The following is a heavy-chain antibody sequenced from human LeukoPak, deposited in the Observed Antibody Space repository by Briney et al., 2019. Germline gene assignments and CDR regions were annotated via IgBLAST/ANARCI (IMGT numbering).Heavy chain of an antibody. CDR3: ARDPRPYSGSGLHFDI. D-gene: IGHD1-26*01. CDR1: GITFSNYA. CDR2: IGSSSSPI. V-gene: IGHV3-48*02. Sequence: GGSLRLSCVASGITFSNYAVSWVRQAPGKGLEWVSFIGSSSSPIYYADSVKGRFTVSRDNAKNSLYLHLNSLRDEDTAVYYCARDPRPYSGSGLHFDIWGQGTLVTVSS. J-gene: IGHJ3*02.